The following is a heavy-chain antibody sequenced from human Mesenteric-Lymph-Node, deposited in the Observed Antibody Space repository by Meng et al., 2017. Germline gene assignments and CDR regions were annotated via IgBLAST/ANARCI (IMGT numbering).Heavy chain of an antibody. V-gene: IGHV3-74*01. CDR2: INSDGSST. D-gene: IGHD3-16*01. CDR3: ARDMSRYHDYDWETYLGDVLDK. CDR1: GFSFSSYW. Sequence: GESLKISCAVSGFSFSSYWMHWVRQAPGKGLVWVSRINSDGSSTSYADSVKGRFTISRDNAKNTVYLQMNSLRAEDTAMYYCARDMSRYHDYDWETYLGDVLDKWGQGTMVTVSS. J-gene: IGHJ3*02.